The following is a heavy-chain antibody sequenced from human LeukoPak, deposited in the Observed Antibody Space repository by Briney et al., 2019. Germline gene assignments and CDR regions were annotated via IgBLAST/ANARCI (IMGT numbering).Heavy chain of an antibody. V-gene: IGHV4-39*01. Sequence: SETLSLTCSVSGGSISSSSYYWGWIRQPPGKGLEWIGSIYYSGRTYYKPSLKSRATISEDTSKNQFSLKLRSVTAADTAVYYCASIADRSTNFDYWGQGTLVTVSS. J-gene: IGHJ4*02. CDR1: GGSISSSSYY. D-gene: IGHD6-13*01. CDR2: IYYSGRT. CDR3: ASIADRSTNFDY.